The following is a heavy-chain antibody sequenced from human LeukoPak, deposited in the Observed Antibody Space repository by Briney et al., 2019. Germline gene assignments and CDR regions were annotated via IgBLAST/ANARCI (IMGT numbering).Heavy chain of an antibody. CDR1: GFTFNDYY. CDR2: INIGGTNT. J-gene: IGHJ5*02. V-gene: IGHV3-11*01. Sequence: GGSLRLSCAASGFTFNDYYMSWIRQAPGKGLEWLSYINIGGTNTHYADSVKGRFTISRDNAKKSLYLEMNNLRAEDAAVYYCATDGAGFDTWGQGTLVTVSS. CDR3: ATDGAGFDT.